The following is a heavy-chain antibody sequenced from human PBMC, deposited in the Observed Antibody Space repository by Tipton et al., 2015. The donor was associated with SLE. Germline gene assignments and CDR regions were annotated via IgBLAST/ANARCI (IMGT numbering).Heavy chain of an antibody. CDR3: ARGGRIAIFGVATDGAFDI. D-gene: IGHD3-3*01. CDR1: GGSISSYF. J-gene: IGHJ3*02. Sequence: TLSLTCTVSGGSISSYFWSWIRQPPGKGLEWIGYIYYSGSTNYNPSLKSRVTISVDTSKNQFSLKLSSVTAADTAVYHCARGGRIAIFGVATDGAFDIWGQGTMVTVSS. CDR2: IYYSGST. V-gene: IGHV4-59*01.